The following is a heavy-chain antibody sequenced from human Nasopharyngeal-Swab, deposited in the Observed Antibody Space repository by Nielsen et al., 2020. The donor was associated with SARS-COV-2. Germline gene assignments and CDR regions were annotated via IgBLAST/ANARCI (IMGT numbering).Heavy chain of an antibody. Sequence: WVRQAPGQGLEWMGWISAYNGNTNYAQKLQGRVTMTTDTSTSTAYMELRSLRPDDTAVYYCARGRTTGSGGYYYGMDVWGQGTTVTVSS. CDR3: ARGRTTGSGGYYYGMDV. CDR2: ISAYNGNT. J-gene: IGHJ6*02. V-gene: IGHV1-18*01. D-gene: IGHD1-1*01.